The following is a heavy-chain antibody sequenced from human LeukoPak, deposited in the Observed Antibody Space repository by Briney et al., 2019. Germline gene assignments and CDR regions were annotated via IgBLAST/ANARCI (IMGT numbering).Heavy chain of an antibody. CDR1: AGSITGFH. CDR2: IDYSGRP. CDR3: TRHRDYYGSGSYEY. D-gene: IGHD3-10*01. J-gene: IGHJ4*02. Sequence: SQTRSLTCTLSAGSITGFHWSWVRQPAGDGLGWIGYIDYSGRPAYNPSLKTQVTISVDTSKAQFSLKLSAVTAADTSLYTWTRHRDYYGSGSYEYWGQGTLVTVS. V-gene: IGHV4-59*08.